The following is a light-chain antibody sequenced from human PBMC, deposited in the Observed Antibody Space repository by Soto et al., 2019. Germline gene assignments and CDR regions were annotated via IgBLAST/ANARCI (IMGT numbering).Light chain of an antibody. V-gene: IGKV1-39*01. J-gene: IGKJ1*01. CDR2: AAS. CDR3: QQRYSTPPWT. Sequence: DIQMTQSPSSLSASVGDRVTITCRASQSIVTYLNWYLQKPGKAPKLLIYAASNLQSGVPSRFSGSGSGTDFTLPISSLQPEDFATYFCQQRYSTPPWTFGQGTKVEI. CDR1: QSIVTY.